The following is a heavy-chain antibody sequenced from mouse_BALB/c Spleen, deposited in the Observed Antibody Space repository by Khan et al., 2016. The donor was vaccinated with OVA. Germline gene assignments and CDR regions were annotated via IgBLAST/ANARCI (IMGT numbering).Heavy chain of an antibody. Sequence: QIQLVQSGAALATPGASVKMSCKASGYTFSTYWMHWVKQRPGQGLEWIGYINPTSGYTDYNEKFKDKATLSADKSSSTAYMQLSRLTSEDSAVYYCTRDRIDYWGQGTTLTGSS. CDR1: GYTFSTYW. J-gene: IGHJ2*01. V-gene: IGHV1-4*01. CDR3: TRDRIDY. CDR2: INPTSGYT.